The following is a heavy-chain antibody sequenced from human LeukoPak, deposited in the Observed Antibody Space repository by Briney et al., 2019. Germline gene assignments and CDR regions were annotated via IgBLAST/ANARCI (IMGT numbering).Heavy chain of an antibody. Sequence: SVKVSCKASGGTFSSYAISWGRQAPGQGLEWMGGIIPIFGTANYAQKFQGRVTITATSTAYMELSSLRSEDTAVYYCARASLGYCSSTSCYYNWFDPWGQGTLVTVSS. D-gene: IGHD2-2*01. J-gene: IGHJ5*02. CDR1: GGTFSSYA. V-gene: IGHV1-69*01. CDR3: ARASLGYCSSTSCYYNWFDP. CDR2: IIPIFGTA.